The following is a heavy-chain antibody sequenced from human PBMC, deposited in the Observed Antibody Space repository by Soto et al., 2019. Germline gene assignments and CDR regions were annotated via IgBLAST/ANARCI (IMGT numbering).Heavy chain of an antibody. CDR3: ARDALQYYDSEGRHAG. D-gene: IGHD3-16*01. CDR2: ISTSSSPR. CDR1: GFTFRHYS. V-gene: IGHV3-48*02. J-gene: IGHJ4*02. Sequence: GGSLRLSCAASGFTFRHYSMHWVRQAPGKGLEWVAYISTSSSPRYYADSVKGRFTISRDNDRKSIYLEMSSLRDEDTAIYYCARDALQYYDSEGRHAGCGPGTLVTFSS.